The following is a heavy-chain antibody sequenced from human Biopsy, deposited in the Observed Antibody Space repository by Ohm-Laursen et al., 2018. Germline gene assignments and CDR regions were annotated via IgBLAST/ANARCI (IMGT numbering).Heavy chain of an antibody. J-gene: IGHJ6*02. CDR3: ARDETGSSVLGPYYYGMDV. CDR2: INPTGGTT. Sequence: ASVKVSCKASGYSFTKYYINWVRQAPGQGLEWMGIINPTGGTTSYAEKFQGRVTLTRDTSTGTVYLELNSLIYEDTALYYCARDETGSSVLGPYYYGMDVWGQGTTVTVSS. D-gene: IGHD3-9*01. CDR1: GYSFTKYY. V-gene: IGHV1-46*01.